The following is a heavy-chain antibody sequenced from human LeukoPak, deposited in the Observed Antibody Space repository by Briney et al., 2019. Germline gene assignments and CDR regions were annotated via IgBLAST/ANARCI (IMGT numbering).Heavy chain of an antibody. CDR2: IYYSGST. CDR1: GGSFSGYY. D-gene: IGHD6-6*01. J-gene: IGHJ5*02. Sequence: SETLSLTCAVYGGSFSGYYWSWIRQPPGKGLEWIGYIYYSGSTNYNPSLKSRVTISVDTSKNQFSLKLSSVTAADTAVYYCARNRSHWFDPWGQGTLVTVSS. CDR3: ARNRSHWFDP. V-gene: IGHV4-59*01.